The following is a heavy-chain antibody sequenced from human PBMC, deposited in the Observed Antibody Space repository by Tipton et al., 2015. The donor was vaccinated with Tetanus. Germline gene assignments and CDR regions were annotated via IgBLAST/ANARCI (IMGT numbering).Heavy chain of an antibody. CDR1: GFTFSSYA. CDR2: ISYDGSNK. D-gene: IGHD2-2*01. CDR3: ARPGYCSSTSCYGFDY. Sequence: RSLRLSCAASGFTFSSYAMHWVRQAPGKGLEWVAVISYDGSNKYYADSVKGRFTISRDNSKNTLYLQMNSLRAEDTAVYYCARPGYCSSTSCYGFDYWGQGTLVTVSS. V-gene: IGHV3-30-3*01. J-gene: IGHJ4*02.